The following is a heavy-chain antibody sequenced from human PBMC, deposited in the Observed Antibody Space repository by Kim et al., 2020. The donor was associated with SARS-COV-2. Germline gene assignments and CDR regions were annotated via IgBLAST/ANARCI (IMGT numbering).Heavy chain of an antibody. Sequence: GGSLRLSCAASGFTFSSYWMSWVRQAPGKGLEWVANIKQDGSEKYYVDSVKGRFTISRDNAKNSLYLQMNSLRAEDTAVYYCAGDMDGRGYYYGSGSPYYYGMDVWGQGTTVTVSS. V-gene: IGHV3-7*01. J-gene: IGHJ6*02. CDR3: AGDMDGRGYYYGSGSPYYYGMDV. D-gene: IGHD3-10*01. CDR2: IKQDGSEK. CDR1: GFTFSSYW.